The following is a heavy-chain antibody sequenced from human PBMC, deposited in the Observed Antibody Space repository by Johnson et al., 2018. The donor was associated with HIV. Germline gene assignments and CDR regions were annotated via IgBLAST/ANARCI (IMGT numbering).Heavy chain of an antibody. V-gene: IGHV3-7*05. CDR3: ARDLHAFDI. Sequence: MLLVESGGGVVQPGRSLRLSCAASGFTFSGYAMHWVRQAPGKGLEWVANIKKDGSEKYYVDSVKGRFTISRDNAKNSLYLQMNSLRAEDTAVYYCARDLHAFDIWGQGKMVTVSS. CDR2: IKKDGSEK. CDR1: GFTFSGYA. J-gene: IGHJ3*02.